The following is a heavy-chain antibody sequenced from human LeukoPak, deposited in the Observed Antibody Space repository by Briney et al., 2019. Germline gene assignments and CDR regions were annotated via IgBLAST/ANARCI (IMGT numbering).Heavy chain of an antibody. D-gene: IGHD3-3*01. V-gene: IGHV4-30-4*08. CDR2: IYYSGST. J-gene: IGHJ3*02. Sequence: SETLSLTCTVSGGSISSGDYYWSWIRQPPGKGLEWIGYIYYSGSTYYNPSLKSRVTISVDTSKNQFSLRLSSVTAADTAVYYCARAVGDFWSGYSAFDIWGQGTMVTVSS. CDR3: ARAVGDFWSGYSAFDI. CDR1: GGSISSGDYY.